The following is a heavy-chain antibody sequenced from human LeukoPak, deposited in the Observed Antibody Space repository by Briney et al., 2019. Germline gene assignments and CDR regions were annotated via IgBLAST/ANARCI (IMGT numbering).Heavy chain of an antibody. Sequence: PSGTLSLTCTVSGDSISSGTYYWGWIRQPPGKGLEWIGNIYYNGNTYYKPSLKNRVTISLDTSKNQFSLKLSSVTAADTSVYYCARGGRAFDVWGQGTLISVSP. V-gene: IGHV4-39*07. CDR2: IYYNGNT. J-gene: IGHJ3*01. CDR3: ARGGRAFDV. CDR1: GDSISSGTYY.